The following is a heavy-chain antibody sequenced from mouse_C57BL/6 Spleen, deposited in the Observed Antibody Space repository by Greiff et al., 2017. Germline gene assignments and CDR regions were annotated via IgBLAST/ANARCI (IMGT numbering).Heavy chain of an antibody. V-gene: IGHV1-52*01. CDR3: AYYCGSSWLAY. J-gene: IGHJ3*01. CDR2: IDPSDSET. D-gene: IGHD1-1*01. CDR1: GYTFTSYW. Sequence: VQLQQPGAELVRPGSSVKLSCKASGYTFTSYWMHWVKQRPIQGLEWIGKIDPSDSETHYNQKFKDKATLTVDKSSSTAYMQLSSLTSEDSAVYYCAYYCGSSWLAYWGQGTLVTVSA.